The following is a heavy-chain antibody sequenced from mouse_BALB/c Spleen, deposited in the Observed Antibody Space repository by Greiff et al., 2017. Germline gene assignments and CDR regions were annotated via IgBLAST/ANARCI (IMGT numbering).Heavy chain of an antibody. V-gene: IGHV3-2*02. CDR2: ISYSGST. CDR1: GYSITSDYA. Sequence: EVKLEESGPGLVKPSQSLSLTCTVTGYSITSDYAWNWIRQFPGNKLEWMGYISYSGSTSYNPSLKSRISITRDTSKNQFFLQLNSVTTEDTATYYCARHRYYYFDYWGQGTTLTVSS. D-gene: IGHD2-14*01. CDR3: ARHRYYYFDY. J-gene: IGHJ2*01.